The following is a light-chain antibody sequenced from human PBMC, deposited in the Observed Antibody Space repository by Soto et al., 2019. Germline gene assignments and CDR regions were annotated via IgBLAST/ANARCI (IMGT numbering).Light chain of an antibody. V-gene: IGKV3-20*01. CDR1: QSVSSTY. CDR3: QQYGSSPRS. Sequence: ESVLTQSPGTLSLSPGERATLSCRASQSVSSTYLAWYQHKLGQAPRLLIYGASSKASGIPDRFSGSGSGTDFTRTISRLEPEDFAVYYCQQYGSSPRSFGQGTKVEVK. CDR2: GAS. J-gene: IGKJ1*01.